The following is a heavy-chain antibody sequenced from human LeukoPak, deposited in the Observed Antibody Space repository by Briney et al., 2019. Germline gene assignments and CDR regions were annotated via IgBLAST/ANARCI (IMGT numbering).Heavy chain of an antibody. CDR2: IDPSDSYT. J-gene: IGHJ4*02. D-gene: IGHD3-10*01. V-gene: IGHV5-10-1*01. CDR3: ARPSYYYGSGSYSDSYYLDY. Sequence: GESLRISCKGSGYSFTSYWISWVRQMPGKGLEWMGRIDPSDSYTNYSPSFQGHVTISADKSISTAYLQWSSLKASDTAMYYCARPSYYYGSGSYSDSYYLDYWGQGTLVTVSS. CDR1: GYSFTSYW.